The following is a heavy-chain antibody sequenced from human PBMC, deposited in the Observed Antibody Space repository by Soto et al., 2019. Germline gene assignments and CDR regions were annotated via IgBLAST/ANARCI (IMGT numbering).Heavy chain of an antibody. V-gene: IGHV3-48*02. D-gene: IGHD2-21*01. Sequence: PGGSLRLSCTASGFTVSDYSVNWVRRAPGKGLEWISYISSAGDLILYADSVKGRFTIARDIAKNSLYLQMDSLRDEDSAVYYCATWAIAVGGEGFWGQGTLVTVSS. J-gene: IGHJ4*02. CDR3: ATWAIAVGGEGF. CDR1: GFTVSDYS. CDR2: ISSAGDLI.